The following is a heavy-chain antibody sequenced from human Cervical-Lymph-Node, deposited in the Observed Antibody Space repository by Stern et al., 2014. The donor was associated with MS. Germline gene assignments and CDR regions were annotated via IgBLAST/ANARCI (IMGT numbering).Heavy chain of an antibody. Sequence: VQLLESGAEVKKPGASVKVSCKASGYTFTSYYMHWVRQAPGQGLEWMGIINPCGGSTSYAQKFQGRVTMTRDTSTSTVYMELSSLRSEDTAVYYCARGDSSSWYRYYFDYWGQGTLVTVSS. V-gene: IGHV1-46*01. J-gene: IGHJ4*02. CDR1: GYTFTSYY. D-gene: IGHD6-13*01. CDR2: INPCGGST. CDR3: ARGDSSSWYRYYFDY.